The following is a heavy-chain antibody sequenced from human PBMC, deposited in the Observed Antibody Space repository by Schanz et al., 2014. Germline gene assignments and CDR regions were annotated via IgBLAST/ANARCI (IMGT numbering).Heavy chain of an antibody. Sequence: AQLVESGGGVGQPGRSLRLSCAASGFAFRSYAMHWVPQARGKGLEWVSGLTEGGGGTYYTDAVKGRFTISRDSSKNTLYLQMNSLRADDTAVYYCAKSKSQLPLFDYWGQGTLVAVSS. CDR2: LTEGGGGT. D-gene: IGHD2-21*01. J-gene: IGHJ4*02. CDR3: AKSKSQLPLFDY. V-gene: IGHV3-23*04. CDR1: GFAFRSYA.